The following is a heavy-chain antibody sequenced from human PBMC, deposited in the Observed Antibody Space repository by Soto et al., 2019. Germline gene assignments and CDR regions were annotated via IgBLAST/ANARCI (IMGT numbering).Heavy chain of an antibody. V-gene: IGHV3-7*03. Sequence: GGSLRLSCVVSGITFSRYWMSWARQAPGKGLEWVANVRQDGREKYYVDSVKGRFTISRDNSKGILHLQTNSLRAEDTAIYHCAKGVIDRGANAWGQGTVVTSPQ. D-gene: IGHD2-8*01. J-gene: IGHJ5*02. CDR3: AKGVIDRGANA. CDR2: VRQDGREK. CDR1: GITFSRYW.